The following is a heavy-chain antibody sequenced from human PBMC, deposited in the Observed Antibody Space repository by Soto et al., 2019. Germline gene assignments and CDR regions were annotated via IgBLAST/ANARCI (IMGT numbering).Heavy chain of an antibody. D-gene: IGHD1-26*01. J-gene: IGHJ4*02. CDR1: GYSISNGYY. Sequence: ASETLSLTCAVSGYSISNGYYWGWIRQPPGKGLEWIGNVYHSGSTYYNPSLKSRVTISVDASKNQFSLKLTSLTAADTAVYYCARDPVGARSAPFDYWGQGTLVTVSS. V-gene: IGHV4-38-2*02. CDR3: ARDPVGARSAPFDY. CDR2: VYHSGST.